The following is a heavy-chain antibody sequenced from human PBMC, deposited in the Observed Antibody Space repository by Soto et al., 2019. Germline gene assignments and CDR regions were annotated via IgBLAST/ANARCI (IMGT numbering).Heavy chain of an antibody. CDR2: IIPILGIA. Sequence: GASVKVSCKASGGTFSSYTISWVRQAPGQGLEWMGRIIPILGIADSVKGRFTISRDNSKNTLHLQMNSLRAEDTAVYYCAKVGLNYYDSSGSRSYAFEIWGQGTMVTVSS. CDR1: GGTFSSYT. J-gene: IGHJ3*02. D-gene: IGHD3-22*01. V-gene: IGHV1-69*02. CDR3: AKVGLNYYDSSGSRSYAFEI.